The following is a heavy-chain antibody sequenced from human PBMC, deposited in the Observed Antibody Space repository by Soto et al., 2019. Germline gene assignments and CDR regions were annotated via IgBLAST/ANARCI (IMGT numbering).Heavy chain of an antibody. Sequence: ASVKVSCKASGYTFTNFGISWVRQAPGQGLEWMGWISAYNGNTNYAQNFQGRVTMTTDTSTSTAYMELRSLRSDDTAVYYCARDLVPGYTGFSDYWGQGTLVTVSS. V-gene: IGHV1-18*01. D-gene: IGHD5-12*01. CDR1: GYTFTNFG. CDR2: ISAYNGNT. CDR3: ARDLVPGYTGFSDY. J-gene: IGHJ4*02.